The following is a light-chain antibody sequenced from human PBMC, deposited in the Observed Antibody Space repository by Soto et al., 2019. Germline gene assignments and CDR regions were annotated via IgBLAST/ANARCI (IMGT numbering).Light chain of an antibody. J-gene: IGKJ1*01. CDR3: QQYNNWPRT. V-gene: IGKV3-15*01. CDR1: QSVNSN. Sequence: EIMMTQSPATLSVSPGERATLSCWASQSVNSNLACYQQKPGQAPRLLIYGASTRPTGIPARFSGSGSGTEFTLTITSLQSEDVALYCCQQYNNWPRTFGQGTKVEIK. CDR2: GAS.